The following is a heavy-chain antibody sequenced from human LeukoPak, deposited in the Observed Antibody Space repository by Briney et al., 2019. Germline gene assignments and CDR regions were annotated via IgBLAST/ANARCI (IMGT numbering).Heavy chain of an antibody. CDR3: ARDGSSWYTETFDY. J-gene: IGHJ4*02. Sequence: GGSLRLSCAASGFTFSSYWMSWVRQAPGKGLEWVANIKQDESEKYYVDSVKGRFTISRDNAKNSLYLQMNSLRAEDTAVYYCARDGSSWYTETFDYWGQGTLVTVSS. CDR1: GFTFSSYW. V-gene: IGHV3-7*01. D-gene: IGHD6-13*01. CDR2: IKQDESEK.